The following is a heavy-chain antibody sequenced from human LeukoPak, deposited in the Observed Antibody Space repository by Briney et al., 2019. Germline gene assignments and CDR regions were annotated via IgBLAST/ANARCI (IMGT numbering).Heavy chain of an antibody. J-gene: IGHJ4*02. CDR2: INHSGST. D-gene: IGHD2-15*01. Sequence: SETLSLTCAVYGGSFSGYYWNWIRQPPGKGLEWIGEINHSGSTNYNPSLKSRVTISVDTSKNQFSLKLSSVTAADTAVYYCARATVAATLRSFDYWGQGTLVTVSS. CDR1: GGSFSGYY. V-gene: IGHV4-34*01. CDR3: ARATVAATLRSFDY.